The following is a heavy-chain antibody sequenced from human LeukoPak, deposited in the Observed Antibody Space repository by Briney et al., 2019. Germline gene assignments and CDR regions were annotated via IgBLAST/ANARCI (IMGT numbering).Heavy chain of an antibody. Sequence: ASVKVSCKASGYTFTSYGISWVRQAPGQGLEWMGWISAYNGNTNYAQKLQGRVTITADESTSTAYMELSSLRSEDTAVYYCARASDNDFWSGYYFFDYWGQGTLVTVSS. CDR3: ARASDNDFWSGYYFFDY. V-gene: IGHV1-18*01. CDR2: ISAYNGNT. CDR1: GYTFTSYG. J-gene: IGHJ4*02. D-gene: IGHD3-3*01.